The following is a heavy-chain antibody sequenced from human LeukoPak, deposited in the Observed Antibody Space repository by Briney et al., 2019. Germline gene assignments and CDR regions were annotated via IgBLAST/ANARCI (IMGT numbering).Heavy chain of an antibody. V-gene: IGHV3-7*01. CDR3: ASSSRGYSGYDLLSAFDI. CDR2: IKQDGSEK. Sequence: PGGSLRLSCAASGFTFSSYWMSWVRQAPGKGLEWVANIKQDGSEKYYVDSVKGRFTISRDNAKNSLYLQMNSLRAEDTAVYYCASSSRGYSGYDLLSAFDIWGQGTMVTVSS. J-gene: IGHJ3*02. CDR1: GFTFSSYW. D-gene: IGHD5-12*01.